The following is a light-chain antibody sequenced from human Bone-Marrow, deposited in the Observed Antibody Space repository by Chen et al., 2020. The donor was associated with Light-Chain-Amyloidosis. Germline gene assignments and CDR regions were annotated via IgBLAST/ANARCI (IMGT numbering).Light chain of an antibody. V-gene: IGLV3-21*02. J-gene: IGLJ3*02. Sequence: SYVLTQPSSGSVAPGQTATIAWGGNNIGSTSVNWYQQTPGQAPLLVVYDGSARPSGIPERLSGSNSGNTATLTISRVEAGDDADYYFQVWERSSDRPVFGGGTKLPVL. CDR3: QVWERSSDRPV. CDR2: DGS. CDR1: NIGSTS.